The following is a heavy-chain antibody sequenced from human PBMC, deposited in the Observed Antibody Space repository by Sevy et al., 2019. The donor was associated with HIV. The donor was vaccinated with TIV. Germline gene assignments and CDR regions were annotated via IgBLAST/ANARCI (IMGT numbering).Heavy chain of an antibody. V-gene: IGHV3-66*01. CDR1: GFTVSANY. CDR3: ARGQGRYGYGLNY. Sequence: GGSLRLSCAVSGFTVSANYMTWVRQAPGKGLEWVSVIYSDGTTHHAESVKGRFSISRDNSNNTLYLQMNSLTAKDTAVYYCARGQGRYGYGLNYWGQGTVVTVSS. D-gene: IGHD5-18*01. J-gene: IGHJ4*02. CDR2: IYSDGTT.